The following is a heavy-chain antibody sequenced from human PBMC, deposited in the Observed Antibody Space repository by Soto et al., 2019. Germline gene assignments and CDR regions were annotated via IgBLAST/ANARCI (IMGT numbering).Heavy chain of an antibody. CDR2: ITGSGDST. V-gene: IGHV3-23*01. CDR3: AKRRAGVLDL. Sequence: GGSLRLSCAASGFTFSSYAMNWVRQAPGKGLEWVSGITGSGDSTYYADSVKGRFTISRDNSKNTLYLQMNSPRVEDTAVYYCAKRRAGVLDLRGQRTLVTVSS. CDR1: GFTFSSYA. D-gene: IGHD3-10*01. J-gene: IGHJ5*02.